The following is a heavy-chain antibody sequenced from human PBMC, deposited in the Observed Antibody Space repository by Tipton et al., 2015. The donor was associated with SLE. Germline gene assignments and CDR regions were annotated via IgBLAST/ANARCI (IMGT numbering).Heavy chain of an antibody. CDR3: AKTEQLNYYYYYGMDV. CDR2: IRYDGSNK. V-gene: IGHV3-30*02. D-gene: IGHD6-19*01. CDR1: GFTFSSYG. Sequence: SLRLSCAASGFTFSSYGMHWVRQAPGKGLEWVAFIRYDGSNKYYADSVKGRFTISRDNSKNTLYLQMNSLRAEDTAVYYCAKTEQLNYYYYYGMDVWGQGTTVTVSS. J-gene: IGHJ6*02.